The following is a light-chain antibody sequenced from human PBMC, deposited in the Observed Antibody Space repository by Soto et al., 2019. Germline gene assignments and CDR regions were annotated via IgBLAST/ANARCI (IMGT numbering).Light chain of an antibody. Sequence: EIVMTQSPATLSVSPGERATLSCRASQSVSINLAWYQQKPGQAPRLLIYGASTRATGIPARFSGSGSGTDFTLTISSLQSADVAIYYCQHHNNWPWAFGQGTKVEIK. CDR1: QSVSIN. V-gene: IGKV3-15*01. CDR2: GAS. CDR3: QHHNNWPWA. J-gene: IGKJ1*01.